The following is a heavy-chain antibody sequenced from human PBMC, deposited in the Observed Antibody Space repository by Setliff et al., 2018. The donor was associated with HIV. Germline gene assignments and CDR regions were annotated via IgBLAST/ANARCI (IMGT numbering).Heavy chain of an antibody. Sequence: SETLSLTCAVYGGSFSDYYWSWIRQPPGKGLEWIWEINHSGSTNYNPSLKRRVTISVDTSKNQFSLKLNSVTAADTAVYYCARVRLELRQYWFDSWGQGSPVTVSS. D-gene: IGHD1-7*01. CDR1: GGSFSDYY. CDR2: INHSGST. J-gene: IGHJ5*01. V-gene: IGHV4-34*01. CDR3: ARVRLELRQYWFDS.